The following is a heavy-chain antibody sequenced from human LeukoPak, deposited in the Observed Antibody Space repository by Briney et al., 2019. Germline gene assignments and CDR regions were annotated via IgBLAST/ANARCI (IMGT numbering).Heavy chain of an antibody. D-gene: IGHD4-23*01. CDR3: ARVPDYGGNPHQYFQH. Sequence: ASVKVSCKASGYTFTGYYMHWVRQAPGQGLEWMGWINPNSGGTNYAQKFQGRVTMTRDTSISTAYMELSRLRSDDTAVYYCARVPDYGGNPHQYFQHWGQGTLVTVSS. V-gene: IGHV1-2*02. CDR1: GYTFTGYY. CDR2: INPNSGGT. J-gene: IGHJ1*01.